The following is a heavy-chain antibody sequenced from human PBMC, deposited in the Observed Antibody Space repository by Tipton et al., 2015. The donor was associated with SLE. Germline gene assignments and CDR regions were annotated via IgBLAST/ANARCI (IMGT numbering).Heavy chain of an antibody. CDR2: LYGSGSPT. CDR1: GGSISGYY. V-gene: IGHV4-4*07. D-gene: IGHD3-3*01. J-gene: IGHJ4*02. CDR3: ARIRPGHGDPFDF. Sequence: TLSLTCTVSGGSISGYYWSWIRQSPGKGLEWIGRLYGSGSPTHYNPSLESRVTMSVDKSQNQFSLKLTSVTAADTAVYFCARIRPGHGDPFDFWGQGTLVTVSS.